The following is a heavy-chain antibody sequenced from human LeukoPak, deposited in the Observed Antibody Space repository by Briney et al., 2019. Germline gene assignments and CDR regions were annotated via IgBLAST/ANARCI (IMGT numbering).Heavy chain of an antibody. V-gene: IGHV3-7*01. Sequence: GGSLRLSCVGSGFTFSAYWMDWVRQAPGKGLEWVATMTEDGSEIYYVDSVKGRFNISRDNAKKLVYLQLDRLRVEDTAVYYCARESLRYYQDTSGSGYYFDLWGQGTLVTVSS. D-gene: IGHD3-22*01. CDR2: MTEDGSEI. CDR3: ARESLRYYQDTSGSGYYFDL. CDR1: GFTFSAYW. J-gene: IGHJ4*02.